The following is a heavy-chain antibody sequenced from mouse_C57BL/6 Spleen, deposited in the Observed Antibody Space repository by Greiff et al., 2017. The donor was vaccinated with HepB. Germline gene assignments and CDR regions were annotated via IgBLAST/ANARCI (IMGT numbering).Heavy chain of an antibody. CDR2: ISYDGSN. D-gene: IGHD1-1*01. J-gene: IGHJ2*01. V-gene: IGHV3-6*01. CDR3: ARGDYYGSSSGYFDY. CDR1: GYSITSGYY. Sequence: EVQLVESGPGLVKPSQSLSLTCSVTGYSITSGYYWNWIRQFPGNKLEWMGYISYDGSNNYNPSLKNRISITRDTSKNQFFLKLNSVTTEDTATYYCARGDYYGSSSGYFDYWGQGTTLTVSS.